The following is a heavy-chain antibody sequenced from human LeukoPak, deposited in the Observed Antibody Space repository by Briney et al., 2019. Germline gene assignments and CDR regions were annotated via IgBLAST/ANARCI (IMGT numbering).Heavy chain of an antibody. D-gene: IGHD6-19*01. CDR1: GYTFTSYG. CDR2: INAYNGDT. V-gene: IGHV1-18*01. CDR3: ARDKGSGRSPMYYFDY. J-gene: IGHJ4*02. Sequence: ASVKVSCKASGYTFTSYGIRWVRQAPGQGLEWMGWINAYNGDTNYAQKLQGRVTMTTDTSTSTAYMELSSLRSDGTAVYYCARDKGSGRSPMYYFDYWGQGALVTVSS.